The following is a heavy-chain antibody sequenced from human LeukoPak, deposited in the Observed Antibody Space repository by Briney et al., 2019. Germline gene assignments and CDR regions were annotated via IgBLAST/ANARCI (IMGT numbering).Heavy chain of an antibody. CDR1: GFTFSSYA. Sequence: QSGGSLRLSCAASGFTFSSYAMSWVRQAPGKGLEWVSAISGSGGSAYYADSVKGRFTISRDNSKNTLYLQMNSLRAEDTAVYYSAKVAATYYYYYMDVWGKGTTVTVSS. J-gene: IGHJ6*03. V-gene: IGHV3-23*01. D-gene: IGHD6-13*01. CDR2: ISGSGGSA. CDR3: AKVAATYYYYYMDV.